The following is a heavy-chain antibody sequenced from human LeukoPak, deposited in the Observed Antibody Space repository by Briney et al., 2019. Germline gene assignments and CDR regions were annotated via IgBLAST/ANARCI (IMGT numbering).Heavy chain of an antibody. CDR2: ISSNGGST. J-gene: IGHJ4*02. CDR3: VRVAAAGKGGLDY. V-gene: IGHV3-64D*09. D-gene: IGHD6-13*01. Sequence: GGSLRLSCSASGFTFSSYAMHWVRQAPGKGLEYVSAISSNGGSTYYADSVKGRFTISRDNSKSTLYLQMSSLRAEDTAVYYCVRVAAAGKGGLDYWGQGTLVTVSS. CDR1: GFTFSSYA.